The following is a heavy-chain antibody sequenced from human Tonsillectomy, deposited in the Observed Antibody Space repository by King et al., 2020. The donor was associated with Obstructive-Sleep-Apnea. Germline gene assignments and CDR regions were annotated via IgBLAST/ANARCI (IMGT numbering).Heavy chain of an antibody. CDR3: ATTKGGEPFDY. CDR1: GFSFSYSG. D-gene: IGHD3-16*01. J-gene: IGHJ4*02. CDR2: IWFDGSTK. V-gene: IGHV3-33*01. Sequence: VQLVESGGGVVQPGRSLRLSCAASGFSFSYSGMHWVRQAPGKGLEWVAVIWFDGSTKYYADSVKGRFTISRDNSKNTLYLQMNSLRAEDTAVYYCATTKGGEPFDYWGQGTLVTVSS.